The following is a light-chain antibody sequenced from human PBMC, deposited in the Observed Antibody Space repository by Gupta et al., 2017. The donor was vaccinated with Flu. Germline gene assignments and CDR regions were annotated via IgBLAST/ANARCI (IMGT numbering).Light chain of an antibody. J-gene: IGKJ4*01. CDR2: MTS. CDR1: QSLLHSSGYNF. CDR3: MQALEGLS. V-gene: IGKV2-28*01. Sequence: EIVRTQSPLSLPVTPGEPASISCRSSQSLLHSSGYNFLDWYVQKPGQSPQLLVYMTSNRASGVPDRFSGSGSGTDFTLKISRVEAEDVGLYFCMQALEGLSFGGGTKVEIK.